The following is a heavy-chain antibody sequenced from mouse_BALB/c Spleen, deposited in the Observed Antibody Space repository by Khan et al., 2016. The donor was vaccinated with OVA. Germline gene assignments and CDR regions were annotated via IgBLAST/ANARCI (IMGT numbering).Heavy chain of an antibody. J-gene: IGHJ3*01. CDR1: GFTFSTYA. Sequence: EVELVESGGGLVKPGGSLKLSCAASGFTFSTYAMSWVRQTPEQRLEWVATISSGGDYTYYPDNVTGRFTISRDNAKNTLYLQMSSLRSEDTAMYYCARSAYGNFAYWGQGTLVTVSA. CDR3: ARSAYGNFAY. V-gene: IGHV5-9-3*01. D-gene: IGHD2-1*01. CDR2: ISSGGDYT.